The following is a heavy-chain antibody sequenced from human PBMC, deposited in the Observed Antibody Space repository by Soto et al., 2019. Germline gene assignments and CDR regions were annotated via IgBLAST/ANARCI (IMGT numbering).Heavy chain of an antibody. D-gene: IGHD1-1*01. CDR1: GFTFSSYS. V-gene: IGHV3-48*01. CDR2: ISSSSSTI. CDR3: AREERNDDAFDI. J-gene: IGHJ3*02. Sequence: EVQLVESGGGLVQPGGSLRLSCAASGFTFSSYSMNWVRQAPGKGLEWVSYISSSSSTIYYADSVKGRFTISRDNAKNSLYLQMNSLRVEDTAVYYCAREERNDDAFDIWGQGTMVTVSS.